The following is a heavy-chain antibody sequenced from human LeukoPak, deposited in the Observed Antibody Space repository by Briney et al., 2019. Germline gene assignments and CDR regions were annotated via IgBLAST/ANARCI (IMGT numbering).Heavy chain of an antibody. D-gene: IGHD3-10*01. Sequence: ASVKVSCKASGGTFSSYAISWVRQAPGQGLEWMGRIIPILGIANYAQKFQGRVTITADKSTSTAYMELSSLRSEDTAVYYCARVRYYYGSGGPYYYGMDVWGQGTTVTVSS. CDR2: IIPILGIA. CDR3: ARVRYYYGSGGPYYYGMDV. V-gene: IGHV1-69*04. CDR1: GGTFSSYA. J-gene: IGHJ6*02.